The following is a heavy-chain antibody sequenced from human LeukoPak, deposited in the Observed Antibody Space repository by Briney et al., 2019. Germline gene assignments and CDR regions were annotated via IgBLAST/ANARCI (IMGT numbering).Heavy chain of an antibody. J-gene: IGHJ4*02. CDR1: GFNFNNYW. V-gene: IGHV3-15*01. D-gene: IGHD1-26*01. CDR3: TTDGVGIEGATFDY. Sequence: GGSLRLSCAASGFNFNNYWMTWVRQAPGKGLEWVGRIKAKSHGGTTDYAAPVKGRFTISRDDSKNTLYLQMNSLKTEDTAVYYCTTDGVGIEGATFDYWGQGILVTVSS. CDR2: IKAKSHGGTT.